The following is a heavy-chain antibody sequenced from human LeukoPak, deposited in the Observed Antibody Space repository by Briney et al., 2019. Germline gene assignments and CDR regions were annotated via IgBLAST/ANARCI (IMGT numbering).Heavy chain of an antibody. D-gene: IGHD2-15*01. J-gene: IGHJ3*02. CDR1: GYTFTGYY. V-gene: IGHV1-2*02. CDR3: ARALGYCSGGSCYSYGIDI. CDR2: INPYSGDT. Sequence: ASVKVSCKASGYTFTGYYMHWVRQAPGQGLEWMGWINPYSGDTMYAQKFQGRVTMTTDTSTSTAYMELRSLRSDGTAVYYCARALGYCSGGSCYSYGIDIWGQGTMVTVSS.